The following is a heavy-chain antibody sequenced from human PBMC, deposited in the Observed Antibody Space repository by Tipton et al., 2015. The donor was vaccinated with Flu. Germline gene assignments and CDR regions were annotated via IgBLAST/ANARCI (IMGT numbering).Heavy chain of an antibody. CDR1: GDSINNYY. Sequence: TLSLTCTVSGDSINNYYWSWIRQPPGKGLEWLGYIYYTGSTNYSPSLKSRVTISLDTSENQLSLKLNSMTAADTAVYYCARENRGFFDYWGQGTLVTVSS. CDR2: IYYTGST. V-gene: IGHV4-59*01. CDR3: ARENRGFFDY. D-gene: IGHD1/OR15-1a*01. J-gene: IGHJ4*02.